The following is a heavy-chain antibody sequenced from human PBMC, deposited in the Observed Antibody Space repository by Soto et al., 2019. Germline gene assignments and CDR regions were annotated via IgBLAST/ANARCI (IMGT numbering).Heavy chain of an antibody. CDR3: ASSNYDILTGHDYYGMDV. J-gene: IGHJ6*02. D-gene: IGHD3-9*01. CDR2: INHSGST. CDR1: GGSFSGYY. Sequence: LSLTCAVYGGSFSGYYWSWIRQPPGKGLEWIGEINHSGSTNYNPSLKSRVTISVDTSKNQFSLKLSSVTAADTAVYYCASSNYDILTGHDYYGMDVWGQGTTVTVSS. V-gene: IGHV4-34*01.